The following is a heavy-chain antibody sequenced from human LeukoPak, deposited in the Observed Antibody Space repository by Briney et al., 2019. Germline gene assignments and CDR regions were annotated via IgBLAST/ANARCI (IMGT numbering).Heavy chain of an antibody. CDR3: ARRLTQYDCFDP. J-gene: IGHJ5*02. CDR1: GDSVSSNSVT. D-gene: IGHD2-2*01. Sequence: SQTLSLTCAISGDSVSSNSVTWNWIRQSPSRGLEWLGRTYYRSTWYNDYAVSVRGRITVNPDTSKNQFSLHLNSATPEDTAVNYCARRLTQYDCFDPWGQGILVTVSS. V-gene: IGHV6-1*01. CDR2: TYYRSTWYN.